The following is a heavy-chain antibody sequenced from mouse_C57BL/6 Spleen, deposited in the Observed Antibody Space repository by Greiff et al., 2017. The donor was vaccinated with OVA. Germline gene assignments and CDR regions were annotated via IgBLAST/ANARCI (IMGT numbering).Heavy chain of an antibody. CDR2: IHPNSGST. J-gene: IGHJ2*01. CDR1: GYTFTSYW. V-gene: IGHV1-64*01. CDR3: ARFKDGYCFDY. Sequence: QVQLQQPGAELVKPGASVKLSCKASGYTFTSYWMHWVKQRPGQGLEWIGMIHPNSGSTNYNEKFKSKATLTVDKSSSTAYMQLSSLTSEDSAVYYCARFKDGYCFDYWGQGTTLTVSS. D-gene: IGHD2-3*01.